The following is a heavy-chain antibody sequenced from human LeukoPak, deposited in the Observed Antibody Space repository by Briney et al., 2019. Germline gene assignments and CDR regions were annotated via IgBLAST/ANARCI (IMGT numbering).Heavy chain of an antibody. J-gene: IGHJ4*02. CDR2: ISSSSSTI. V-gene: IGHV3-48*01. CDR3: ARDNRDMERELHY. Sequence: PGGSLRLSCAASGFTFSSYSMNWVRQAPGKGLEWVSYISSSSSTIYYADSVKGRFTISRDNAKNSLYLQMNSLRAEDTAVYYCARDNRDMERELHYWGQGTLVTVSS. CDR1: GFTFSSYS. D-gene: IGHD1-26*01.